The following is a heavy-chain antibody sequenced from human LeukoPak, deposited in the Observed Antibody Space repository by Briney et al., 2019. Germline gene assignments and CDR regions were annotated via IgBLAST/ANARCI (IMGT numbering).Heavy chain of an antibody. CDR1: GFTFSSYS. CDR3: ARVPSNRYYYDSSAPLGY. J-gene: IGHJ4*02. D-gene: IGHD3-22*01. CDR2: ISSSSSTT. V-gene: IGHV3-48*04. Sequence: PGGSLRLSCAASGFTFSSYSMNWVRQAPGKGLEWVSYISSSSSTTYYADSVKGRFTISRDNAKNSLYLQMNSLRAEDTAVYYCARVPSNRYYYDSSAPLGYWGQGTLVTVSS.